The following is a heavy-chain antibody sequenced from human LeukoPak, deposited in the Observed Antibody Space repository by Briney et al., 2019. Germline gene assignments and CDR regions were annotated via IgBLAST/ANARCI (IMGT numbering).Heavy chain of an antibody. Sequence: GGSLRLSCAASGFTFSNYWMSWVRQAPGNGPEWVANIKEDESEKNYVDSVKGRFTISRDSAKNSLYLQMNSLRAEDTAVYYCARGSGWYYFDYWGQGTLVTVSS. CDR1: GFTFSNYW. V-gene: IGHV3-7*01. D-gene: IGHD6-19*01. J-gene: IGHJ4*02. CDR2: IKEDESEK. CDR3: ARGSGWYYFDY.